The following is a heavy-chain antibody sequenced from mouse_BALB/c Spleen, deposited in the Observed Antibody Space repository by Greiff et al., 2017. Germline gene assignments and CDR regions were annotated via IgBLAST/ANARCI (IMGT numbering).Heavy chain of an antibody. D-gene: IGHD2-1*01. CDR2: IYPGGGYT. Sequence: QVHVKQSGAELVRPGTSVKISCKASGYTFTNYWLGWVKQRPGHGLEWIGDIYPGGGYTNYNEKFKGKATLTADTSSSTAYMQLSSLTSEDSAVYFCARYGNYYFDYWGQGTTLTVSS. J-gene: IGHJ2*01. CDR3: ARYGNYYFDY. V-gene: IGHV1-63*02. CDR1: GYTFTNYW.